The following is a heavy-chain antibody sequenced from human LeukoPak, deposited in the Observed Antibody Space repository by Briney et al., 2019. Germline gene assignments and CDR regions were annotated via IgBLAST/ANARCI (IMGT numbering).Heavy chain of an antibody. V-gene: IGHV3-73*01. D-gene: IGHD6-19*01. CDR3: TTSPVPGIDY. J-gene: IGHJ4*02. Sequence: QPGGSLRLSCAASGFTFSGSAMHWVRQASGKGLEWVGRIRSKTNSYATSYAASVKGRFALSRDDSKNTAYLQMNSLKTEDTAMYYCTTSPVPGIDYWGQGIQVTVSS. CDR2: IRSKTNSYAT. CDR1: GFTFSGSA.